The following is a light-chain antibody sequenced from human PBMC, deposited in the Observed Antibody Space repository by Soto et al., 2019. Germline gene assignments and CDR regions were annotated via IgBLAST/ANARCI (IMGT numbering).Light chain of an antibody. CDR3: QVWDRSTTSYV. CDR1: DIGSKN. CDR2: RDS. Sequence: SYELTQPLSVSVALGQTARITCGGNDIGSKNVHWYQQKPGQAPVVVIYRDSNRPSGIPERFSGSNSGNTATLTISRAQAGDEADYYCQVWDRSTTSYVFGTGTQLTVL. V-gene: IGLV3-9*01. J-gene: IGLJ1*01.